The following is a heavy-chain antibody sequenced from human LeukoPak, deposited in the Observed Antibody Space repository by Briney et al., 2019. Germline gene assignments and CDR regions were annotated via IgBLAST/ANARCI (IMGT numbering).Heavy chain of an antibody. V-gene: IGHV1-18*01. CDR2: ISAYNGNT. CDR1: GYTFTSYG. CDR3: ARDWGLGIAAAVVRFDP. Sequence: ASVKVSCKASGYTFTSYGISWVRQAPGQGLEWIGWISAYNGNTNYAQKLQGRVTMTTDTSTSTAYMELRSLRSDDTAVYYCARDWGLGIAAAVVRFDPWAREPWSPSPQ. D-gene: IGHD6-13*01. J-gene: IGHJ5*02.